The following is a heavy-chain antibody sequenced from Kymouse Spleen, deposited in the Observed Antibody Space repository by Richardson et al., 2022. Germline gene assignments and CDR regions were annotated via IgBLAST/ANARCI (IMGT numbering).Heavy chain of an antibody. CDR3: ARHKATVGYYFDY. V-gene: IGHV3-33*01. Sequence: QVQLVESGGGVVQPGRSLRLSCAASGFTFSSYGMHWVRQAPGKGLEWVAVIWYDGSNKYYADSVKGRFTISRDNSKNTLYLQMNSLRAEDTAVYYCARHKATVGYYFDYWGQGTLVTVSS. CDR2: IWYDGSNK. D-gene: IGHD4-23*01. J-gene: IGHJ4*02. CDR1: GFTFSSYG.